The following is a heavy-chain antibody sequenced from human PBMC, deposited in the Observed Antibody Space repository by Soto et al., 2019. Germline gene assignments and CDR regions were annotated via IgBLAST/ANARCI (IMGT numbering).Heavy chain of an antibody. Sequence: QVQLQESGTGLVKPSQTLSLTCTVSGGSISSGGYYWSWIRQHPGKGLEWIGYIYYSGSTYYNPSLTSRVTISVDTSKNQFSLKLSSVTAAVTAVYYCASLTTTPGPYVDYWGQGTLVTVSS. CDR3: ASLTTTPGPYVDY. D-gene: IGHD4-17*01. V-gene: IGHV4-31*03. CDR2: IYYSGST. CDR1: GGSISSGGYY. J-gene: IGHJ4*02.